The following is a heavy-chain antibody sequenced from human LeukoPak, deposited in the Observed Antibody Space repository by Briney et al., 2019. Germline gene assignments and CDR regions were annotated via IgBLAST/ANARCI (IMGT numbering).Heavy chain of an antibody. Sequence: GGSLRLSCAASGFTFSSSAMSWVRQAPGKGLEWVSGISSSGDSTYYAGSVKGRFTISRDNSKNTLYLQMNSLRAEDTAVCYCAKEGSSSWLYYLDYWGQGSLVTVSS. D-gene: IGHD6-13*01. CDR3: AKEGSSSWLYYLDY. V-gene: IGHV3-23*01. CDR1: GFTFSSSA. J-gene: IGHJ4*02. CDR2: ISSSGDST.